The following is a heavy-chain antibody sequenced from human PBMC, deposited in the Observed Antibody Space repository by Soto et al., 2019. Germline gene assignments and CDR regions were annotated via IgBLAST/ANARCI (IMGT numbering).Heavy chain of an antibody. CDR2: LHSGGDT. CDR3: AREGAYYYAARMDV. D-gene: IGHD3-10*01. CDR1: GIPVSSNY. V-gene: IGHV3-53*04. J-gene: IGHJ6*02. Sequence: EVQLVESGGGLVQPGGSLRLSCAASGIPVSSNYMTWVRQAPGKGLEWVSVLHSGGDTYYANSVKGRFTISRHDSTNTQFLQMNSLTPEDTAVYYCAREGAYYYAARMDVWGQGTTVTVSS.